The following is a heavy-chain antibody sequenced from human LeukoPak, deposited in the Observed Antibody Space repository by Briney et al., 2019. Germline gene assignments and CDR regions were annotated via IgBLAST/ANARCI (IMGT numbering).Heavy chain of an antibody. V-gene: IGHV4-34*01. CDR2: INHSGST. D-gene: IGHD3-10*01. CDR1: GGSFSGYY. CDR3: ARGKYYASGSLLAGGPYWYFDL. Sequence: PSETLSLTCAVYGGSFSGYYWSWIRQTPGKGLEWIGEINHSGSTNYYPSLKSRVTMSVDTSKNQFSLKLSSVTAADTAVYYCARGKYYASGSLLAGGPYWYFDLWGRGTLVTVSS. J-gene: IGHJ2*01.